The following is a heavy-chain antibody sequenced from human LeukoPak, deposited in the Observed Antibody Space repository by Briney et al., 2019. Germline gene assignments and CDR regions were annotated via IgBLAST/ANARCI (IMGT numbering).Heavy chain of an antibody. CDR2: IYYSGST. J-gene: IGHJ5*02. Sequence: SETLSLTCTVSGGSISSSSYYWSWIRQHPGKGLEWIGYIYYSGSTYYNPSLKSRVTISVDTSKNQFSLKLSSVTAADTAVYYCGRGIAAAGRGWFDPWGQGTLVTVSS. V-gene: IGHV4-31*03. CDR1: GGSISSSSYY. CDR3: GRGIAAAGRGWFDP. D-gene: IGHD6-13*01.